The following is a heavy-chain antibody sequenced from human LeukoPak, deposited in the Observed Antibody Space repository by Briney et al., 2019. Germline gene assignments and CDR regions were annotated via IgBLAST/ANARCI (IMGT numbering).Heavy chain of an antibody. Sequence: QPGRSLRLSCAASGFTFSSYAMHWVRQAPGKGLEWVAVISYDGSNKYYADSVKGRFTISRDNSKNTLYLQTNSLRAEDTAVYYCARGHRIVGAYDYWGQGTLVTVSS. D-gene: IGHD1-26*01. V-gene: IGHV3-30*01. CDR1: GFTFSSYA. CDR2: ISYDGSNK. CDR3: ARGHRIVGAYDY. J-gene: IGHJ4*02.